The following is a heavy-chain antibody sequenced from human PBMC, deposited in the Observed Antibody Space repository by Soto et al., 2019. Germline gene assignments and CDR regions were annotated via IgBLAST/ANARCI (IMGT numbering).Heavy chain of an antibody. CDR2: VNPIVSMS. CDR3: ATSYGSGYRAFDH. D-gene: IGHD3-10*01. J-gene: IGHJ4*02. CDR1: GDTFNFYS. Sequence: QVQLVQSGAEVKRPGSSVKVSCKASGDTFNFYSINWVRQAPGLGLEWMGRVNPIVSMSNYAQRFQGRVTMTADKSTVTAYMELSGLRSEDTAIYYCATSYGSGYRAFDHWGQGALVTVSS. V-gene: IGHV1-69*04.